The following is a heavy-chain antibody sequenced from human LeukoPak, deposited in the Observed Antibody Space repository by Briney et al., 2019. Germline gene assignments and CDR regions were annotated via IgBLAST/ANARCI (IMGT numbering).Heavy chain of an antibody. V-gene: IGHV3-7*01. CDR1: GFTFSSYW. Sequence: GGSPRLSCAASGFTFSSYWMSWVRQAPGKGLEWVANIKQDGSEKYYVDSVKGRFTISRDNAKNSLYLQMNSLRAEDTAVYYCARPVYDFWSGYYFLDYWGQGTLVTVSS. J-gene: IGHJ4*02. CDR2: IKQDGSEK. CDR3: ARPVYDFWSGYYFLDY. D-gene: IGHD3-3*01.